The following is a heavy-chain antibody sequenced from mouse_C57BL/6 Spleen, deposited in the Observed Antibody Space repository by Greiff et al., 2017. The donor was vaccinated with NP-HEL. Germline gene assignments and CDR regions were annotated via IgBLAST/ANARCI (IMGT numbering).Heavy chain of an antibody. CDR3: ACRSTHFDY. CDR2: IDPSDSHT. J-gene: IGHJ2*01. V-gene: IGHV1-50*01. Sequence: VQLQQPGAELVKPGASVKLSCKASGYTFTSYWMQWVKQRPGQGLEWIGEIDPSDSHTNYNQKFKGKATLTVDTSSSTAYMQLISLTSEDSAVYDCACRSTHFDYWGQGTTLTVSS. D-gene: IGHD1-1*01. CDR1: GYTFTSYW.